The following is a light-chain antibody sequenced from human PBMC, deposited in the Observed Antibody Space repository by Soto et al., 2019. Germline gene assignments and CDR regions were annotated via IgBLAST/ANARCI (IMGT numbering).Light chain of an antibody. V-gene: IGKV3-15*01. J-gene: IGKJ5*01. CDR3: QQYNTYST. CDR1: QSVNSN. CDR2: RAS. Sequence: EIVMTQSPATLSVSPGGRATLSCRASQSVNSNLAWYQQKPGQAPRLLIYRASTRATGIPARFSGSGSGTDFTLTISGLQSEDFAVYYCQQYNTYSTFGQGTRLEIK.